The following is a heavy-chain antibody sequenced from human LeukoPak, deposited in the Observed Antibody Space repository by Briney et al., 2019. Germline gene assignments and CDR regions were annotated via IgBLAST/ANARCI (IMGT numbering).Heavy chain of an antibody. J-gene: IGHJ4*02. D-gene: IGHD6-13*01. CDR2: IYSGGST. CDR3: AAYSSSLATFDY. Sequence: PGGSLRLSCAASGFTVSSNYMSWVRQAPGKGLEWVSVIYSGGSTYYADSVKGRFTISRDNSKNTLYLQMNSLRAEDTAVYYCAAYSSSLATFDYWGQGTLVTVSS. CDR1: GFTVSSNY. V-gene: IGHV3-53*01.